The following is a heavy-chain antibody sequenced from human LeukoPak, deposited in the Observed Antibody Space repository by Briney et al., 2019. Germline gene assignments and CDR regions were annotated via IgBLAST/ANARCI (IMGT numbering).Heavy chain of an antibody. CDR1: GYTFTRNG. J-gene: IGHJ4*02. D-gene: IGHD6-19*01. Sequence: ASVKVSCKASGYTFTRNGVSWVRQAPGQGLEWMGWIGGYNGHTKYAQKLQGRVTLTTDTSTSTAYMELRSLGSDDTAVYFCARDKDLGAVAGTFDYWGQGTLVTVSS. CDR3: ARDKDLGAVAGTFDY. CDR2: IGGYNGHT. V-gene: IGHV1-18*01.